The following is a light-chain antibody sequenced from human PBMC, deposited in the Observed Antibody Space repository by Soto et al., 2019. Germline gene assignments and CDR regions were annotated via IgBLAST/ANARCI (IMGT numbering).Light chain of an antibody. J-gene: IGKJ4*01. CDR3: MQALQAPRT. CDR2: LRS. Sequence: DIVMTQSPLSLPVTPGEPASISCRSSRSLLRNGKKHLTWYLQKPGQSPQLLIYLRSNRASGVPDRFSGNASGTDFTLKISRVEADDVGIYYCMQALQAPRTFGGGTKVEIK. CDR1: RSLLRNGKKH. V-gene: IGKV2-28*01.